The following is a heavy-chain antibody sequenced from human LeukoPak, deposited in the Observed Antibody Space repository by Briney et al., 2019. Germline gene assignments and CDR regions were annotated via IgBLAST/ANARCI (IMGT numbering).Heavy chain of an antibody. D-gene: IGHD3-10*01. CDR3: ARDSSLSGWFDP. CDR2: IYTSGST. J-gene: IGHJ5*02. V-gene: IGHV4-61*02. CDR1: GGSISSGSYY. Sequence: PSETLSLTCTVSGGSISSGSYYWSWIRQPAGKGLEWIGRIYTSGSTIYNPSLKSRVTISLDTSTNQFSLKLSSVTAADTAVYYCARDSSLSGWFDPWGQGTLVTVSS.